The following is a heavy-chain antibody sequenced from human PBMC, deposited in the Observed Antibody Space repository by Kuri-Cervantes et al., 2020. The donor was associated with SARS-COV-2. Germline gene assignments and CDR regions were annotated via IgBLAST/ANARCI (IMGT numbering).Heavy chain of an antibody. D-gene: IGHD2/OR15-2a*01. CDR1: GHSINNYD. V-gene: IGHV3-30*18. CDR3: AKSRGPFSLSVSLSVLDP. CDR2: ISYEGSNK. J-gene: IGHJ5*02. Sequence: LTCAVSGHSINNYDMHWVRQAQVKRPEWVAVISYEGSNKHYSDSVKGRFTISRDNSKSMLYLQINSLRPEDTATYYCAKSRGPFSLSVSLSVLDPWGRGTLVTVSS.